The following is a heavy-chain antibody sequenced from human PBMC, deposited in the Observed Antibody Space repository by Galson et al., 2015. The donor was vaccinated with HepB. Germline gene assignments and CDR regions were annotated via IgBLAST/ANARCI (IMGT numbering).Heavy chain of an antibody. J-gene: IGHJ4*02. CDR3: ARRDSCSGGNCYTSYFDC. Sequence: SETLSLTCAVSGDSISTNNWWSWVRQPPGKGLEWIGEIYHSGNTNYNSSLKSRVTISVDKSKNQFSLNLRSVTAADTAMYFCARRDSCSGGNCYTSYFDCWGQGILVTVSS. V-gene: IGHV4-4*02. CDR2: IYHSGNT. D-gene: IGHD2-15*01. CDR1: GDSISTNNW.